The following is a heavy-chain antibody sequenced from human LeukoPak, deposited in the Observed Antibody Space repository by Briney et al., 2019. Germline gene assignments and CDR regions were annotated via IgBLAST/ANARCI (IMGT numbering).Heavy chain of an antibody. CDR1: GYTFSNFG. Sequence: ASVKVSCKASGYTFSNFGISWVRQAPGQGLEWMGWISGYNDDTHYAQKFQGRVTMTTDTSTNTAYMDLRSLRADDTAMYYRAEDFYNSGGRWYDCFDIWGQGTMVTVSS. J-gene: IGHJ3*02. CDR3: AEDFYNSGGRWYDCFDI. CDR2: ISGYNDDT. D-gene: IGHD2-15*01. V-gene: IGHV1-18*01.